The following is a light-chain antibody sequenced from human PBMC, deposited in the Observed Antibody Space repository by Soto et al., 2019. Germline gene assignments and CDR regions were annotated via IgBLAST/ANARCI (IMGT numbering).Light chain of an antibody. Sequence: QSVLTQPPSVSAAPGQKVTISCSGSSSNIGGNYVFWYQQLPGTAPKLLIYDNDKRPSGIPDRFPGSKSGTSATLGITGLQTGDEADYYCATWDSSLSAGVFGGGTKLTVL. CDR1: SSNIGGNY. CDR3: ATWDSSLSAGV. V-gene: IGLV1-51*01. CDR2: DND. J-gene: IGLJ2*01.